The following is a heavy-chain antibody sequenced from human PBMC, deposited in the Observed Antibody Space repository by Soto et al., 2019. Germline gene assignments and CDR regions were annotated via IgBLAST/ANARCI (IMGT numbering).Heavy chain of an antibody. J-gene: IGHJ3*02. CDR1: GGSISSGGYY. V-gene: IGHV4-31*03. CDR2: IYYSGST. D-gene: IGHD2-2*01. Sequence: QVQLQESGPGLVKPSQTLSLTCTVSGGSISSGGYYWSWIRQHPGKGLEWIGYIYYSGSTYYNPSLKSRVTISVDTSKNQFCLKLSSVTAADTAVYYGARASRDGFNAFDIWGQGTMVTVSS. CDR3: ARASRDGFNAFDI.